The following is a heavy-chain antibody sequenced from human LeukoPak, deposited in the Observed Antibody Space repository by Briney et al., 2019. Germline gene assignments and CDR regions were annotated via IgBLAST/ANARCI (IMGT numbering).Heavy chain of an antibody. V-gene: IGHV3-21*01. J-gene: IGHJ4*02. Sequence: PGGSLRLSYAASGFTFSNYGMNWVRQAPGKGLEWVSSISSSYSSIYYADSLKGRFTISRDNAKTSLYLQMNSLRAEDTAVYYCARLADYGNYGPREYLDFWGQGTLVTVSS. CDR2: ISSSYSSI. CDR1: GFTFSNYG. D-gene: IGHD4-11*01. CDR3: ARLADYGNYGPREYLDF.